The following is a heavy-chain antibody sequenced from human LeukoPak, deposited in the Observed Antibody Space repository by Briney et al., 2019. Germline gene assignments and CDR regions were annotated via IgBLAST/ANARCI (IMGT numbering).Heavy chain of an antibody. Sequence: GGSLRLSCAASGFTFSSYWMHWVRQAPGKGLVWVSRIYSDGSSTSYADSVKGRFTISRDNAKNTLYLQMNSLRAEDTAVYYCATHSFDYDLLTGTPDYYHGMDVWGQGTTVTVSS. V-gene: IGHV3-74*01. J-gene: IGHJ6*02. CDR1: GFTFSSYW. CDR2: IYSDGSST. D-gene: IGHD3-9*01. CDR3: ATHSFDYDLLTGTPDYYHGMDV.